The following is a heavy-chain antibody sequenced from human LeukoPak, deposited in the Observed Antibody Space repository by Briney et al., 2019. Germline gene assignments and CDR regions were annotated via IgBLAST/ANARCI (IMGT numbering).Heavy chain of an antibody. CDR1: GFTFSSYG. CDR3: AKDQGRRQWLVGFGCY. J-gene: IGHJ4*02. CDR2: ISYDGSNK. Sequence: GGSLRLSCAASGFTFSSYGMHWVRQAPGKGLEWVAVISYDGSNKYYADSVKGRFTISRDNSKNTLYLQMNSLRAEGTAVYYCAKDQGRRQWLVGFGCYWGQGTLVTVSS. V-gene: IGHV3-30*18. D-gene: IGHD6-19*01.